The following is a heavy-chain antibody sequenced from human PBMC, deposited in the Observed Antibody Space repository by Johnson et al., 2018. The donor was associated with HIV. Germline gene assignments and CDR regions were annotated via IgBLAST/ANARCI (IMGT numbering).Heavy chain of an antibody. CDR2: ISSSGGTI. J-gene: IGHJ3*01. CDR3: ARDRGYWDALDV. V-gene: IGHV3-48*04. Sequence: VQLVESGGGLVQPGGSLRLSCAASGFTFSSYAMSWVRQAPGKGLEWVAYISSSGGTIYYADSVKGRVSISRDNAKNSLYLQMNSLRAEDTAVYYCARDRGYWDALDVWGQGTMVTVSS. D-gene: IGHD3-22*01. CDR1: GFTFSSYA.